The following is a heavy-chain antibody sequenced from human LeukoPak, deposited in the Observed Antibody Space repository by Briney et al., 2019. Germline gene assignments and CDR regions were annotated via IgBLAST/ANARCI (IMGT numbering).Heavy chain of an antibody. J-gene: IGHJ4*02. CDR1: GGSFSGYY. D-gene: IGHD2-2*01. V-gene: IGHV4-34*01. Sequence: PSETLSLTCAVYGGSFSGYYWSWIRQPPGKGLEWIGEINHSGSTNYNPSLKSRVTISVDTSKNQFSLKLSSVTAADTAVYYCAGPRYCSSTSCYAINYWGQGTLVTVSS. CDR2: INHSGST. CDR3: AGPRYCSSTSCYAINY.